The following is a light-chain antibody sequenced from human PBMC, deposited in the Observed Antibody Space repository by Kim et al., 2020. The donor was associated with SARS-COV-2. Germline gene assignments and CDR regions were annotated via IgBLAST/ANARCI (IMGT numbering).Light chain of an antibody. CDR1: QDISNY. V-gene: IGKV1-33*01. CDR2: DAS. Sequence: DIQMTQSPSSLSASVGDRVTITCQASQDISNYLNWYQQKPGKAPKLLIYDASNLETGVPSRFSGSGSGTDFTFTISSLQPEVIATYYCQQYDNLPWTFGQGTKVDIK. J-gene: IGKJ1*01. CDR3: QQYDNLPWT.